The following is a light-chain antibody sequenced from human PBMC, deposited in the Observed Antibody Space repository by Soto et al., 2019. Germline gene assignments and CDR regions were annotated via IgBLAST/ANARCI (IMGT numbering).Light chain of an antibody. Sequence: DIQMTQSPSSLSASVGDRVTITCRASQAISNYLAWYQQKPGKVPKLLIYAASTLQSGVPSRFSGSGSGTDFTLTISSLQPEDVATYYCQKYNNAPQLIFGGGTKVEIK. J-gene: IGKJ4*01. V-gene: IGKV1-27*01. CDR2: AAS. CDR1: QAISNY. CDR3: QKYNNAPQLI.